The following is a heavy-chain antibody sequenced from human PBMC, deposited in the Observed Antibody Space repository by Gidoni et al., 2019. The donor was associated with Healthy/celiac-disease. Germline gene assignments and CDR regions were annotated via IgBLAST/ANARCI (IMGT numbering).Heavy chain of an antibody. Sequence: QVQLVQSGAEVKTPGASVQVSCKASGYTFTVYYMHWVRQAPGQGLEWMGWINPNSGGTNYAKKFQGRVTMTRDTSISTAYMELSRLRSDDTAVYYCARGGYSSGWYLFDAFDIWGQGTMVTVSS. D-gene: IGHD6-19*01. CDR3: ARGGYSSGWYLFDAFDI. CDR1: GYTFTVYY. J-gene: IGHJ3*02. CDR2: INPNSGGT. V-gene: IGHV1-2*02.